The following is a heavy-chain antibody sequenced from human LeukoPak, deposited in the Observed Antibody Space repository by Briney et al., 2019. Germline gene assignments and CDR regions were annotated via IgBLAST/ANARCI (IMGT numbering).Heavy chain of an antibody. V-gene: IGHV1-69*05. D-gene: IGHD3-10*01. CDR2: IIPIFGTA. CDR1: GGTFISYA. Sequence: SVKVSFKASGGTFISYAISWVRQAPGQGLEWMGGIIPIFGTANYAQKFQGRVTITTDESTSTAYMELSSLRSEDTAVYYCARGKDYYYYYYMDVWGKGTTVTVSS. CDR3: ARGKDYYYYYYMDV. J-gene: IGHJ6*03.